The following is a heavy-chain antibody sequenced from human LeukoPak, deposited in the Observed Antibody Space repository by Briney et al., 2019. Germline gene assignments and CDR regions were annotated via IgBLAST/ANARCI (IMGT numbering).Heavy chain of an antibody. CDR3: ARVGGSGWYGGFEVDY. J-gene: IGHJ4*02. CDR2: IYYSGGT. CDR1: GGSINSYY. D-gene: IGHD6-13*01. V-gene: IGHV4-59*01. Sequence: SSETLSLTCTVSGGSINSYYWSWIRQPPGRGLEWIGYIYYSGGTNYNPSLESRVTISVDTSKNQFSLKLTSVTAADTAVYYCARVGGSGWYGGFEVDYWGQGTLVTVSS.